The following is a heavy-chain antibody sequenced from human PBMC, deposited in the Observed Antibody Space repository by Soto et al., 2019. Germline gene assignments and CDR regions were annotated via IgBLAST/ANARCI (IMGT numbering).Heavy chain of an antibody. CDR3: ARGEFHIVVVPAANWFDP. D-gene: IGHD2-2*01. J-gene: IGHJ5*02. V-gene: IGHV4-30-4*01. CDR2: IYYSGGT. Sequence: QVQLQESDPGLVKPSQTLSLTCTVSGGSISSGDYYWSWIRQPPGKGLEWIGYIYYSGGTYYNPSLKSRVTISVDTSKNQFSLKLSSVTAADTAVYYCARGEFHIVVVPAANWFDPWGQGTLVTVSS. CDR1: GGSISSGDYY.